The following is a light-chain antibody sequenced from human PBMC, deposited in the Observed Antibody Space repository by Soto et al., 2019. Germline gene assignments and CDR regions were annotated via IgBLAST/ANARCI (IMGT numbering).Light chain of an antibody. Sequence: DIQMTQSPSSLSASVGDRVIITCQASQDIRNCLNWYQQKPGKAPKLLIYDASYLQTGVPSRFSGSGSATDFSFTISSLQPEDFATYYCQQCDKLPLTFGPGTKV. V-gene: IGKV1-33*01. CDR3: QQCDKLPLT. CDR2: DAS. CDR1: QDIRNC. J-gene: IGKJ3*01.